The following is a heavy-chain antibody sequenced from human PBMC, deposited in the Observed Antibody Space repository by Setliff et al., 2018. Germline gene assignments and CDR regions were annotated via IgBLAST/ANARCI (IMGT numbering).Heavy chain of an antibody. D-gene: IGHD3-3*01. Sequence: ASVKVSCKASGFTLTSYPIHWVRQAPGQRLEWMGWINPDNGNRKYSQRFQGRVTITRDTSASTVFLELSTLRSEDTAVYYCTGDFLGATASLDIWGQGTMVT. CDR2: INPDNGNR. CDR1: GFTLTSYP. J-gene: IGHJ3*02. V-gene: IGHV1-3*01. CDR3: TGDFLGATASLDI.